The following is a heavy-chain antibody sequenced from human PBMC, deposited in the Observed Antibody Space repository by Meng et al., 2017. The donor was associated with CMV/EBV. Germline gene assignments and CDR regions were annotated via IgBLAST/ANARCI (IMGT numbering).Heavy chain of an antibody. CDR2: IKQDGSEI. Sequence: GESLKISCAASGFAFSSYWMSWVRQAPGKGLEWVSNIKQDGSEIYYVDSVKGRFTISRDNAKNSLYLQMNSLRAEDTAVYYWARDKKTKYYYYGMDDWGQGTTVTVSS. J-gene: IGHJ6*02. V-gene: IGHV3-7*01. D-gene: IGHD2-8*01. CDR1: GFAFSSYW. CDR3: ARDKKTKYYYYGMDD.